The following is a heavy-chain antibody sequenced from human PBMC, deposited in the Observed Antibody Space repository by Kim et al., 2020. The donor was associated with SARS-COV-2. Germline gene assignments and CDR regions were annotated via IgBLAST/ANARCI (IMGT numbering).Heavy chain of an antibody. CDR1: GGTFSSYA. CDR3: ARGSYDSSGPPGAQDY. J-gene: IGHJ4*02. V-gene: IGHV1-69*13. Sequence: SVKVSCKASGGTFSSYAISWVRQAPGQGLEWMGGIIPIFGTANYAQKFQGRVTITADESTSTAYMELSSLRSEDTAVYYCARGSYDSSGPPGAQDYWGQGTLVTVSS. CDR2: IIPIFGTA. D-gene: IGHD3-22*01.